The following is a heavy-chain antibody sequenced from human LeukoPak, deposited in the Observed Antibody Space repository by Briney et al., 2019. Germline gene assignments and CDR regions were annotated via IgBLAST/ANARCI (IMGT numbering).Heavy chain of an antibody. CDR1: GFTFNNYG. J-gene: IGHJ4*02. Sequence: PGRSLRLSCAASGFTFNNYGMHWVRQTPGKGLEWVAVISKDGGNKFYADSLKGRVTISRDDSKKTIYLHLSTLRPEDSGIYYCAKDGGLTGGNYFDHWGLGTLVTVSS. V-gene: IGHV3-30*19. CDR3: AKDGGLTGGNYFDH. CDR2: ISKDGGNK. D-gene: IGHD2-8*02.